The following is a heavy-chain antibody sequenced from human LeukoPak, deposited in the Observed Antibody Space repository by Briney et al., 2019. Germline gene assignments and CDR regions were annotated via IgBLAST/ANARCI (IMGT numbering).Heavy chain of an antibody. D-gene: IGHD3-10*01. CDR1: GFTFSSFA. CDR2: ISGSGGST. J-gene: IGHJ6*02. V-gene: IGHV3-23*01. CDR3: AKENYYGSGSLRYYYGMDV. Sequence: GRSLRLSCAASGFTFSSFAMSWVRQAPGKGLEWVSVISGSGGSTYYADSVKGRFTISRDNSKNTLYLQMNSLRAEDTAVYYCAKENYYGSGSLRYYYGMDVWGQGTTVTVSS.